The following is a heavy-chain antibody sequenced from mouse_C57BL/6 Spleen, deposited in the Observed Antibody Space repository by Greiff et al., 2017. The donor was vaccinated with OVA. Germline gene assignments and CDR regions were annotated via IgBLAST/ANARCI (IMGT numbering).Heavy chain of an antibody. V-gene: IGHV14-2*01. CDR2: IDPEDGET. CDR1: GSNIKAYH. Sequence: VQLQQSGAELVKPGASVKLSCTASGSNIKAYHMHWVKQRTEQGLEWIGRIDPEDGETKYDPKFQGKATITADTSSNTVYLQLGSMTSEDTAVYECDRYYDGDVGYFDDWGTGTTVTVSS. D-gene: IGHD2-3*01. J-gene: IGHJ1*03. CDR3: DRYYDGDVGYFDD.